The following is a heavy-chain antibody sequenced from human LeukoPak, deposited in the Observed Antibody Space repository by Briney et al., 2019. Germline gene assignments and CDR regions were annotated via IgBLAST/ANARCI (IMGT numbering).Heavy chain of an antibody. CDR2: ISWNSGSI. CDR3: ARGQYGDYGY. J-gene: IGHJ4*02. V-gene: IGHV3-9*01. CDR1: GFTFDDYA. D-gene: IGHD4-17*01. Sequence: GGSLRLSCAASGFTFDDYAMHWVRHAPGKGLEWVSGISWNSGSIGYADSVKGRFTISRDNAKNSLYLQMNSLRAEDTAVYYCARGQYGDYGYWGQGTLVTVSS.